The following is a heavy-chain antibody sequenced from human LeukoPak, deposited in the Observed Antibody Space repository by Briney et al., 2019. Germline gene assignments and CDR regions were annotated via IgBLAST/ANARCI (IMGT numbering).Heavy chain of an antibody. D-gene: IGHD6-13*01. CDR3: AKASRPYSSSWYDYYGMDV. V-gene: IGHV3-9*01. Sequence: AGGSLRLSCAASGFTFDGYAMHWVRQAPGKGLEWVSGISWNSGSIGYADSVKGRFTIPRDNAKNSLYLQMNSLRAEDTALYYCAKASRPYSSSWYDYYGMDVWGQGTTVTVSS. J-gene: IGHJ6*02. CDR2: ISWNSGSI. CDR1: GFTFDGYA.